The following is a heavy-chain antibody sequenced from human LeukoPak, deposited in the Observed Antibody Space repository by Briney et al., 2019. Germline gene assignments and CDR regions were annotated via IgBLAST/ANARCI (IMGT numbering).Heavy chain of an antibody. CDR1: GYTFTSYG. CDR2: ISAYNGNT. D-gene: IGHD6-13*01. J-gene: IGHJ3*02. CDR3: ARDLFRSSSWYSVKRDAFDI. V-gene: IGHV1-18*01. Sequence: ASVKVSCKASGYTFTSYGISWVRQAPGQGLEWMGWISAYNGNTNYAQKLQGRVTMTTDTSTSTAYMELRSLRSDDTAVYYCARDLFRSSSWYSVKRDAFDIWGQGTMVTVSS.